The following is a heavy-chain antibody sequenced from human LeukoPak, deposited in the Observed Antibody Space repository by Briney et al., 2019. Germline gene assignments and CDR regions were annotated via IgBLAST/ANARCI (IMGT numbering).Heavy chain of an antibody. CDR2: VNEDGSRT. Sequence: GGSLRLSCAASGFTFNRFWMHWVRQAPGQGLMCVSHVNEDGSRTTYADPVKGRFTVSRDNDRGTLYLEMNNLAVDDTAVYYCTRGHASGWTRDAFDLWGQGTMVTVSS. J-gene: IGHJ3*01. V-gene: IGHV3-74*01. D-gene: IGHD6-19*01. CDR3: TRGHASGWTRDAFDL. CDR1: GFTFNRFW.